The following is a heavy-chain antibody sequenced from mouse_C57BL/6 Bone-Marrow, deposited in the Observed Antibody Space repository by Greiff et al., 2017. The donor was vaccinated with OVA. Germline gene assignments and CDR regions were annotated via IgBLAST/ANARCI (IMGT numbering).Heavy chain of an antibody. J-gene: IGHJ2*01. CDR3: ARGDWDDYFDY. V-gene: IGHV1-50*01. CDR1: GYTFTSYW. Sequence: QVQLQQPGAELVKPGASVKLSCKASGYTFTSYWMQWVKHRPGQGLEWIGEIDPSDSYTNYNQKFKGKATLTVDTSSSTAYMQLSSLTSEDSAVYYCARGDWDDYFDYWGQGTTLTVSS. CDR2: IDPSDSYT. D-gene: IGHD4-1*01.